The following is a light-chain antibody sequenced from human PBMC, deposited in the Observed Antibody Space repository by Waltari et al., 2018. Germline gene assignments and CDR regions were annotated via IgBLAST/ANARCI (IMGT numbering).Light chain of an antibody. CDR2: DAS. V-gene: IGKV3-11*01. J-gene: IGKJ5*01. Sequence: EIVLTQSPATLSLSPGERATLSCRASQSVINYLAWYQQKPGQAPRLLIYDASNRATDIPARFSGSGSGTDFTLTSSSLEPEDFAVYYCQQRSNWPLITFGQGTRLEIK. CDR1: QSVINY. CDR3: QQRSNWPLIT.